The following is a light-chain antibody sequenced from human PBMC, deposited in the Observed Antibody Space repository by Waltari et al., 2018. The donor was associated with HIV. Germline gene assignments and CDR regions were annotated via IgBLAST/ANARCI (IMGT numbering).Light chain of an antibody. CDR1: QSVSTA. J-gene: IGKJ4*01. CDR2: DAS. Sequence: EVVLTQSPATLSLSPGERATLSCRASQSVSTALAWYQQKPGQAPRLLMSDASNRATGIPARFGGSGSGTDFTLTISSLEPEDFAVYYCQQHSTWTRTFGGGTTVEIK. CDR3: QQHSTWTRT. V-gene: IGKV3-11*01.